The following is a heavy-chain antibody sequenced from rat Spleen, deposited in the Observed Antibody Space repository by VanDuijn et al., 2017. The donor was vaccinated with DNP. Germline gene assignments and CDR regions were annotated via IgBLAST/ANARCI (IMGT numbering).Heavy chain of an antibody. CDR3: SITESDY. CDR2: ITYDGSKT. Sequence: EVQLVESGGGLVQPGRSLKLSCAASGFTFSDYYMAWVRQAPKKGLEWVATITYDGSKTYYRDSVKGRFTISRDNAKSTLYLQMNSLRSEDTATYYCSITESDYWGQGVMVTVSS. J-gene: IGHJ2*01. V-gene: IGHV5-22*01. CDR1: GFTFSDYY. D-gene: IGHD1-11*01.